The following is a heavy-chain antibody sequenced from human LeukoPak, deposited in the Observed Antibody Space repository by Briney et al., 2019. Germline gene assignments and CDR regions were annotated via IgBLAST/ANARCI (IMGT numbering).Heavy chain of an antibody. Sequence: GGSLRLSCAASGFTVSSNYMSWVPQAPGKGLEWVSVIYSGSSTYYADSVKGRFTISRDNSKNTLYLQMNSLRAEDTAVYYCAREKTQGRNYSYGWRYYFDYWGQGTLVTVSS. CDR1: GFTVSSNY. CDR3: AREKTQGRNYSYGWRYYFDY. J-gene: IGHJ4*02. V-gene: IGHV3-53*01. D-gene: IGHD5-18*01. CDR2: IYSGSST.